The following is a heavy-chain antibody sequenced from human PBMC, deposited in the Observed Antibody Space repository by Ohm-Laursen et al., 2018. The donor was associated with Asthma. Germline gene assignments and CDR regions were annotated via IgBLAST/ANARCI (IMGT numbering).Heavy chain of an antibody. J-gene: IGHJ4*02. D-gene: IGHD2-15*01. V-gene: IGHV3-23*01. CDR2: ISGSGGST. CDR3: AKDSYIVEFGY. CDR1: GFTFSSYA. Sequence: SLRLSCTASGFTFSSYAMSWVRQAPGKGLEWVSAISGSGGSTYYADSVKGQFTISRDNSKNTLYLQMNSLRAEDTAVYYCAKDSYIVEFGYWGQGTLVTVSS.